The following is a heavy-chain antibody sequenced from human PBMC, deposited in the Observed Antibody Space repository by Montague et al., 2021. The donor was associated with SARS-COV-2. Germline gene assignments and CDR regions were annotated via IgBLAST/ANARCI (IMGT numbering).Heavy chain of an antibody. V-gene: IGHV3-53*01. Sequence: SLRLSCAASGFTVSSTYMNWVRQAPGKGLEWVSVIYRGGSTYYADSVKGRFTISRDNSKNTLYLQMNSLIAEDTAVYYCARDAEGIAARRSDAFDIWGQGTMVTVSS. CDR1: GFTVSSTY. J-gene: IGHJ3*02. CDR3: ARDAEGIAARRSDAFDI. D-gene: IGHD6-6*01. CDR2: IYRGGST.